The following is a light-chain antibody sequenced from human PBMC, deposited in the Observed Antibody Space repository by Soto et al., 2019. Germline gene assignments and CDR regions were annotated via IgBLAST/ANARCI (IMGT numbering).Light chain of an antibody. V-gene: IGKV3-15*01. Sequence: EIVLTRSPATLSLSPGERATLSCGASQSVSSSYLAWYQQKPGQAPRLLIYGASTRATGIPARFSGSGSGKEGTLTISSLQSEDLAVDYGQQYNNWPLTGGGGTKVDIK. J-gene: IGKJ4*01. CDR3: QQYNNWPLT. CDR1: QSVSSSY. CDR2: GAS.